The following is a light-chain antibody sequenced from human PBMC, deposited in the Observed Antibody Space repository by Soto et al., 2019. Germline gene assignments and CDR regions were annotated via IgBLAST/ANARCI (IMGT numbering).Light chain of an antibody. CDR1: QSVSSNY. Sequence: EVMLTQSPGTLSLSPGERATLSCRASQSVSSNYLAWYQQKSGQAPRLLIYGASNRATGIPDRFSGSGSGTDFTLTIRRLEPEDFAVYYCQQYDTSSRTCRQGTMVEVK. CDR3: QQYDTSSRT. J-gene: IGKJ1*01. CDR2: GAS. V-gene: IGKV3-20*01.